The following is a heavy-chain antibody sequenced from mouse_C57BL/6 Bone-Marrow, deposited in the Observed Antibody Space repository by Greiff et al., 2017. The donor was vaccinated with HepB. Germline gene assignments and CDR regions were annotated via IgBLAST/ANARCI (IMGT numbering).Heavy chain of an antibody. D-gene: IGHD4-1*01. CDR2: ISSGGDYI. CDR1: GFTFSSYA. CDR3: TREDWDEAY. Sequence: EVLLVESGEGLVKPGGSLKLSCAASGFTFSSYAMSWVRQTPEKRLEWVAYISSGGDYIYYADTVKGRFTIFRDNARNTLYLQMSSLKSEDTAMYYCTREDWDEAYWGQGTRVTVSA. J-gene: IGHJ3*01. V-gene: IGHV5-9-1*02.